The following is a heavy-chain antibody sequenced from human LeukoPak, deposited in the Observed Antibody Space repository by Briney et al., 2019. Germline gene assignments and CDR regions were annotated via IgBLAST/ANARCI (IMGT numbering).Heavy chain of an antibody. CDR2: INHSGST. D-gene: IGHD3-16*01. CDR3: ARTRGRIMIKFGGVHFDY. CDR1: GGSFSGYY. J-gene: IGHJ4*02. Sequence: SETLSLTCAVYGGSFSGYYWSWIRQPPGKGLEWIGEINHSGSTNYNPPLKSRVTISVDTSKNQFSLKLSSVTAADTAVYYCARTRGRIMIKFGGVHFDYWGQGTLVTVSS. V-gene: IGHV4-34*01.